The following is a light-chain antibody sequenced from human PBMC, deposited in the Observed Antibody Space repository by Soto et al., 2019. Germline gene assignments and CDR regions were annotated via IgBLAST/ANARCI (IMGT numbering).Light chain of an antibody. CDR3: QQYDSYSLWM. CDR2: KAS. Sequence: DIQITQSPSTLSASVGDRVTITCRASQSITTWLAWYQQKPGKAPKLLIYKASSLESGVSARYSGSGSGTEFTLTISSLQTDDFATYYCQQYDSYSLWMFGKGTKVEIK. CDR1: QSITTW. J-gene: IGKJ1*01. V-gene: IGKV1-5*03.